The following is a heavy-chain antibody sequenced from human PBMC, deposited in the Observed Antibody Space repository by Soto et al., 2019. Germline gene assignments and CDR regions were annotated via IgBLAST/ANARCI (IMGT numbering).Heavy chain of an antibody. Sequence: EVQLLESGGGLVQPGGSLRLSCAASGFTFSNYAMNWVRQAPGKGLEWVSVISGSGDSTYYADSVKGRFTISRDSSKKTLDLQMNSLGAEDTAVYYCARRSSSWYFDYWGQGTLVTVSS. CDR2: ISGSGDST. J-gene: IGHJ4*02. V-gene: IGHV3-23*01. CDR3: ARRSSSWYFDY. CDR1: GFTFSNYA. D-gene: IGHD6-13*01.